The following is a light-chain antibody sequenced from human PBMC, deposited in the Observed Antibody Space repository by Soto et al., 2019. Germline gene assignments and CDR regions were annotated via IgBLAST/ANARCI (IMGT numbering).Light chain of an antibody. CDR2: EVS. J-gene: IGLJ1*01. Sequence: QSALTQPASVSGSPGQSITISCTGTSTDVGGYIYVSWYQQHPGKAPKLMIYEVSNRPSGVSHRFSGSKSGNTASLTISGLQAEDEADYYCSSYTGTNTLYLFGSGTQLTVL. CDR3: SSYTGTNTLYL. CDR1: STDVGGYIY. V-gene: IGLV2-14*01.